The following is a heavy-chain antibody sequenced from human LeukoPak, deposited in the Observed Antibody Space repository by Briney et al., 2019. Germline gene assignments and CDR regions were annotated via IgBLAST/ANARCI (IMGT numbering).Heavy chain of an antibody. V-gene: IGHV4-59*12. CDR3: AKAAAVDTSFDY. D-gene: IGHD6-13*01. Sequence: PSETLSLTCTVSGGSISSYYWSWIRQPPGKGLEWIGYIYYSGSTNYNPSLKSRVTISVDTSKNQFSLKLSSVTAADTAVYYCAKAAAVDTSFDYWGQGTLVTVSS. J-gene: IGHJ4*02. CDR2: IYYSGST. CDR1: GGSISSYY.